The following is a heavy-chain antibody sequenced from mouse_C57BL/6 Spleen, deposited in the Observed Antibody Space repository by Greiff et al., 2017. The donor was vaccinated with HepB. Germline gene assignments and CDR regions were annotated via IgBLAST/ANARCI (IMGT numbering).Heavy chain of an antibody. V-gene: IGHV1-85*01. Sequence: VQLQQSGPELVKPGASVKLSCKASGYTFTSYDINWVKQRPGQGLEWIGWIYPRDGSTKYNEKFKGKATLTVDTSSSTAYMELHSLTSAASAVYFFARKTLAPQWNLVVWGTGTTVTVSS. CDR3: ARKTLAPQWNLVV. D-gene: IGHD6-1*01. CDR1: GYTFTSYD. J-gene: IGHJ1*03. CDR2: IYPRDGST.